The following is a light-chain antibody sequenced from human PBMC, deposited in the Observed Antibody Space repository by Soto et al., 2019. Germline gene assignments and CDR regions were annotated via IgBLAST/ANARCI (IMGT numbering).Light chain of an antibody. CDR1: SSDVGRYNS. CDR3: TSFTSSTTPYV. CDR2: DVD. V-gene: IGLV2-14*03. Sequence: QSVLTQPASVSGSPLQSITISCTGTSSDVGRYNSVSWYQLHPGKAPRLVIFDVDYRPSGVSDRFSGSKSGNTASLTISGLQAEDEADYYCTSFTSSTTPYVFGTGTKVTVL. J-gene: IGLJ1*01.